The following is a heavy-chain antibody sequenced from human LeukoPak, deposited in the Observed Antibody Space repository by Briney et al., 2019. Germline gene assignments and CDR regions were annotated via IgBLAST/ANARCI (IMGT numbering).Heavy chain of an antibody. V-gene: IGHV3-23*01. CDR2: ISDSGRAT. J-gene: IGHJ4*02. D-gene: IGHD5-18*01. CDR1: GLTFNNYA. Sequence: GGSLRLSCAASGLTFNNYAMSWVRQAPGKGLEWVSGISDSGRATHYTDSVRGRCTISRDNSKNTVYLQMSNLRAEDTAVYFCARHDSFIPYWGQGSLVTVSS. CDR3: ARHDSFIPY.